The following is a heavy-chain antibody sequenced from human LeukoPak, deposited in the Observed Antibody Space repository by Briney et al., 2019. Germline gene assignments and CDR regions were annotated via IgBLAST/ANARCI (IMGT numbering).Heavy chain of an antibody. J-gene: IGHJ4*02. CDR3: ARDPDSGWPG. CDR1: GGTFSSYA. Sequence: SVKVSCKASGGTFSSYAISWVRQAPGQGLEWMGRIIPILGIANYAQKFQGRVTITADESTSTAYMELSSLRSEDTAVYYCARDPDSGWPGWGQGTLVTVSS. V-gene: IGHV1-69*04. CDR2: IIPILGIA. D-gene: IGHD6-19*01.